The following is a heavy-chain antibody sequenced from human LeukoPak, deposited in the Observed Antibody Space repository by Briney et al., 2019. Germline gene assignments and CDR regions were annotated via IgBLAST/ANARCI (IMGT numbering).Heavy chain of an antibody. V-gene: IGHV4-59*01. D-gene: IGHD3-10*01. CDR1: GGSISSYY. J-gene: IGHJ4*02. CDR2: IYYSGST. Sequence: SETLSLTCTVSGGSISSYYWSWIRQPPGKGLEWIGYIYYSGSTNYNPSLKSRVTISVDTSKNQFSLKLSSVTAADTAVYYCARGAMVRGVHFDYWGQRTLVTVSS. CDR3: ARGAMVRGVHFDY.